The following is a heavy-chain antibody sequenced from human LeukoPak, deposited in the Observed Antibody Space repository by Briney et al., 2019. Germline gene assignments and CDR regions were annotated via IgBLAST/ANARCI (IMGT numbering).Heavy chain of an antibody. V-gene: IGHV3-53*01. CDR2: IYSGGST. Sequence: GGSLRLSCAASGFAVSSNYMSWVRQAPGKGLEWVSVIYSGGSTYYADSVKGRFTISRDNSKNTLYLQMNSLRAEDTAVYYCARVGSSYGFGGAFDIWGQGTLVTVSS. J-gene: IGHJ4*02. CDR3: ARVGSSYGFGGAFDI. D-gene: IGHD6-13*01. CDR1: GFAVSSNY.